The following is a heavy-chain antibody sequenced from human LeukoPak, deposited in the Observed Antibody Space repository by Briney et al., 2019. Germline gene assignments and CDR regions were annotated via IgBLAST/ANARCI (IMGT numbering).Heavy chain of an antibody. CDR3: AKGSTQQYDSSGYPTDC. CDR2: INWNSGGT. D-gene: IGHD3-22*01. V-gene: IGHV3-9*01. Sequence: GRSLRLSCAGSGFTFGDYAMHWVRQAPGKGLEWVSGINWNSGGTGYADSVKGRFTISRDNAKSSLYLQMNSLTAEDTALYYCAKGSTQQYDSSGYPTDCWGQGTLVTVSS. J-gene: IGHJ4*02. CDR1: GFTFGDYA.